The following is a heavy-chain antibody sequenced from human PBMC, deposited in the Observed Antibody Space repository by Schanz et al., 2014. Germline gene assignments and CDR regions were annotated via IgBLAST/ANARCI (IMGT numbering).Heavy chain of an antibody. CDR2: IGYDGSEK. CDR3: ARGPIPIQGVPMDF. J-gene: IGHJ4*02. V-gene: IGHV3-33*01. CDR1: GLNFDYYG. Sequence: QVQLVESGGGVVQPGRSLRLSCATSGLNFDYYGMNWVCQAPGKGLEWVANIGYDGSEKYYVDSVKGRFTISRDNSKDTLYLQMSGLTPEDTAVYYCARGPIPIQGVPMDFWGQGTLVNVSS. D-gene: IGHD3-10*01.